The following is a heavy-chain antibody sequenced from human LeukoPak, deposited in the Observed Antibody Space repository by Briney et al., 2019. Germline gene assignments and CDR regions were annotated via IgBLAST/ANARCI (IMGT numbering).Heavy chain of an antibody. Sequence: ASVKVSCKASGYTFTSYGISWVRQAPGQGLEWMGWISAYNGNTNYAQKLQGRVTMTRDTSISTAYMELSRLRSDDTAVYYCARGPMVRGVIISPSDYWGQGTLVTVSS. CDR2: ISAYNGNT. J-gene: IGHJ4*02. V-gene: IGHV1-18*01. CDR1: GYTFTSYG. CDR3: ARGPMVRGVIISPSDY. D-gene: IGHD3-10*01.